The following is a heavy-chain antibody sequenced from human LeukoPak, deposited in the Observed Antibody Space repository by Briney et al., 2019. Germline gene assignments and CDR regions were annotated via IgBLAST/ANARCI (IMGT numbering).Heavy chain of an antibody. Sequence: SETLSLTCTVSGGSISSYYWSWIRQPPGKGLEWIGYIYYSGSTNYNPSLKSRVTISVDTSKNQFSLKLSSVTAADTAVYYCARDLEAITIFGVVINNWFDPWGQGTLVTVSS. CDR1: GGSISSYY. CDR2: IYYSGST. V-gene: IGHV4-59*01. CDR3: ARDLEAITIFGVVINNWFDP. J-gene: IGHJ5*02. D-gene: IGHD3-3*01.